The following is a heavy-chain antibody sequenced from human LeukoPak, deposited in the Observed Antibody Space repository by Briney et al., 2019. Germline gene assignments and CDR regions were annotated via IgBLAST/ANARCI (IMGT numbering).Heavy chain of an antibody. CDR3: ARPRDSSGYRYYFDY. CDR2: ISYDGSNK. V-gene: IGHV3-30*04. CDR1: GFTFSSYA. Sequence: GGSLRLSCAASGFTFSSYAMHWVRQAPGKGLEWVAVISYDGSNKYYADSVKGRFTISRDNSKNTLYLQMNSLRAEDTAVYYCARPRDSSGYRYYFDYWGQGTLVTVSS. D-gene: IGHD3-22*01. J-gene: IGHJ4*02.